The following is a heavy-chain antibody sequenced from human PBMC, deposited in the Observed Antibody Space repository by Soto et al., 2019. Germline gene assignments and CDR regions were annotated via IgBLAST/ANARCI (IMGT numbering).Heavy chain of an antibody. CDR3: ARLPLYGSGTSEIEWWFDP. V-gene: IGHV1-69*13. CDR1: GGTFSSYA. CDR2: IIPIFGTA. Sequence: ASVKVSCKSSGGTFSSYAISCVRQAPGQGLEWMGGIIPIFGTANYAQKFQGRVTITADESTSTAYMELSSLRSEDTAVYYCARLPLYGSGTSEIEWWFDPWGQGTLVTVSS. D-gene: IGHD3-10*01. J-gene: IGHJ5*02.